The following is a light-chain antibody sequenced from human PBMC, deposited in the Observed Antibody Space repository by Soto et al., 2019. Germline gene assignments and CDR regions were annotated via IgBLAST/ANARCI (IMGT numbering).Light chain of an antibody. V-gene: IGLV1-40*01. CDR3: QSYDSSLSGPYA. CDR2: GNS. J-gene: IGLJ1*01. Sequence: QSVLTQPPSVSGAPGQRVTISCTGSSSSVGAGYDVHWYQQLPGTAPKLLIYGNSNRPSGVPDRFSGSKSGTSASLAITGLQAEDEADYYCQSYDSSLSGPYALGTGTKVTVL. CDR1: SSSVGAGYD.